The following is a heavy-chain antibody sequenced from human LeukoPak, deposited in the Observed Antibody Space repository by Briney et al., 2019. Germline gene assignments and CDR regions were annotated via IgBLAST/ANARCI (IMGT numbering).Heavy chain of an antibody. CDR2: IYSGGST. D-gene: IGHD5-12*01. V-gene: IGHV3-66*01. CDR1: GFAFSRYW. CDR3: ARETGYSGYDGYYYYMDV. J-gene: IGHJ6*03. Sequence: GGSLRLSCAASGFAFSRYWMNWVRQAPGKGLEWVSVIYSGGSTYYADSVKGRFTISRDNSKNTLYLQMNSLRAEDTAVYYCARETGYSGYDGYYYYMDVWGKGTTVTVSS.